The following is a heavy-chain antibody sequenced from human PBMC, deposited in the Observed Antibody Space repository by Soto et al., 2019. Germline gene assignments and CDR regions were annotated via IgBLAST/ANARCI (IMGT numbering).Heavy chain of an antibody. Sequence: QVQLVQSGPEVQKPGASLKVSCKASGYTFTASGISWVRQAPGQGLAWMGWTSIYNGHTEYSPKFLGRGVMTTDTSADTAYLELKSLRPDDAALYYCARWDDYGASDHYHFDQWGQGTLVTVSS. V-gene: IGHV1-18*01. CDR3: ARWDDYGASDHYHFDQ. J-gene: IGHJ4*02. CDR2: TSIYNGHT. D-gene: IGHD4-17*01. CDR1: GYTFTASG.